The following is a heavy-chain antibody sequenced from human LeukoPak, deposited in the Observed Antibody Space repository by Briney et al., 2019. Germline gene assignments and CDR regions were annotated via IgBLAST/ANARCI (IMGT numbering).Heavy chain of an antibody. J-gene: IGHJ4*02. CDR1: GFTLRSYD. V-gene: IGHV3-23*01. CDR3: AKEYSGYDFDY. D-gene: IGHD5-12*01. Sequence: GGSLRLSCAASGFTLRSYDMSWVRQAPGKGLEWVAATSGSGVNSYYADSERGRFTISRDNSQNTLYLQMDSLRAEDTALYYCAKEYSGYDFDYWGQGTLVTVSS. CDR2: TSGSGVNS.